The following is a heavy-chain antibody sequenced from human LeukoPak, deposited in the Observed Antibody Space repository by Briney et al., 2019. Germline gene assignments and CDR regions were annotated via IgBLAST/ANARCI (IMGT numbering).Heavy chain of an antibody. V-gene: IGHV4-34*01. Sequence: SETLSLTCAVYGGSFSGYYWSWIRQPPGKGLEWIGEINRSGSTNYNPSLKSRVTISVDTSKNQFSLKLSSVTAADTAVYYCARGSSSWYYFDYWGQGTLVTVSS. J-gene: IGHJ4*02. CDR3: ARGSSSWYYFDY. CDR1: GGSFSGYY. D-gene: IGHD6-13*01. CDR2: INRSGST.